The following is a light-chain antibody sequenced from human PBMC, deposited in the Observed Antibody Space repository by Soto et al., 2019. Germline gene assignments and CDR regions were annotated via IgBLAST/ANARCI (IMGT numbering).Light chain of an antibody. V-gene: IGKV1-5*01. CDR2: DVS. CDR3: QQYNSYSWT. Sequence: DIQMTQSPSTLSASVGDRFTITFLASQSISYRLAWYQQKAGKAPKVLIYDVSSLESGVPSRFSGSGSGTEFTLTISSLQPDDSATYYCQQYNSYSWTFGQGTKVDI. J-gene: IGKJ1*01. CDR1: QSISYR.